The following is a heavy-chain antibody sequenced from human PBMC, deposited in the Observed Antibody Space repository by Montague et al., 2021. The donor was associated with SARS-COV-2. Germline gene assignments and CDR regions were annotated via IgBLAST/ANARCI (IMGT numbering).Heavy chain of an antibody. CDR3: ARGTVGVAARLRYYFDQ. Sequence: SETLSLTCAVYGGSLSGDHWSWIRQPPGKGLEWIGEVNQSGPTXXXLSXXXRVPMSVDTSKSQFSLKVRSVTAAATAVYYCARGTVGVAARLRYYFDQWGQGTLVTVSS. J-gene: IGHJ4*01. CDR2: VNQSGPT. CDR1: GGSLSGDH. D-gene: IGHD6-6*01. V-gene: IGHV4-34*01.